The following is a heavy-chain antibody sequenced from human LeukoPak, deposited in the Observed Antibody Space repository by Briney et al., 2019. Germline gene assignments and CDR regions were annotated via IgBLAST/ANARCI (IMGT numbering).Heavy chain of an antibody. CDR3: ASSVADILTGYYVDY. CDR1: GGSISSSSYY. J-gene: IGHJ4*02. V-gene: IGHV4-39*07. D-gene: IGHD3-9*01. CDR2: IYYSGST. Sequence: PSETLSLTCTVSGGSISSSSYYWGWIRQPPGKGLEWIGSIYYSGSTYYNPSLKSRVTISVDTSKNQFSLKLSSVTAADTAVYYCASSVADILTGYYVDYWGQGTLVTVSS.